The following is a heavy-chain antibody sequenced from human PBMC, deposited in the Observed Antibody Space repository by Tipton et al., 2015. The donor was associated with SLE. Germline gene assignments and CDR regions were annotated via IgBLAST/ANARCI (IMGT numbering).Heavy chain of an antibody. CDR1: GGSFSDYY. Sequence: TLSLTCAVYGGSFSDYYWNWIRQPPGKGLEWIGEINHSGSTNYNPSLKTRLTMSVDTSRDQFSLTLNSVTAADTGIYYCARGREWNWSPYYMDVWGKGTTVTVSS. CDR3: ARGREWNWSPYYMDV. V-gene: IGHV4-34*01. CDR2: INHSGST. D-gene: IGHD1-1*01. J-gene: IGHJ6*03.